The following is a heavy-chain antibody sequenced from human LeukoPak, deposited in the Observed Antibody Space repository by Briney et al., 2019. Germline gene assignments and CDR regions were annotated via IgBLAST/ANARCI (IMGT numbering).Heavy chain of an antibody. CDR1: GGSFSGYY. V-gene: IGHV4-34*01. Sequence: SETLSLTCAVYGGSFSGYYWSWIRQPPGKGLEWIGEINHSGSTNYNPSLKSRVTISVGTSKNQFSLKLSSVTAADTAVYYCARVRTNSGLPDYWGQGTLVTVSP. CDR2: INHSGST. CDR3: ARVRTNSGLPDY. J-gene: IGHJ4*02. D-gene: IGHD5-12*01.